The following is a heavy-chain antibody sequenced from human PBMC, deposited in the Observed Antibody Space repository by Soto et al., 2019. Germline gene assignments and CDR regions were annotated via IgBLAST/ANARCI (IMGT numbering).Heavy chain of an antibody. D-gene: IGHD5-12*01. J-gene: IGHJ6*02. V-gene: IGHV1-69*06. CDR2: ISPNYGTA. CDR1: GYTFTSYG. Sequence: SVKVSCKASGYTFTSYGVSWVRQAPGQGLEWMGGISPNYGTANYAQKFQGRVTMTADKSTSTAYMELSSLRSEDTAVYYCAEDIVATNYYYYGMDVWGQGTTVTVSS. CDR3: AEDIVATNYYYYGMDV.